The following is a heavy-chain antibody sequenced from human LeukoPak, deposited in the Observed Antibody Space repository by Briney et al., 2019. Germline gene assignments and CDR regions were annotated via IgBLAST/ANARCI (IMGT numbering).Heavy chain of an antibody. J-gene: IGHJ3*02. CDR2: ISYDGSNK. Sequence: GGSLRLSCAASGFTFSSYGMHWVRQAPGKGLEWVAVISYDGSNKYYADSVKGRFTISRDNSKNTLYLQMNSLGAEDTAVYYCARAYTMVRGVSLGCDIWGQGTMVTVSS. V-gene: IGHV3-30*03. D-gene: IGHD3-10*01. CDR3: ARAYTMVRGVSLGCDI. CDR1: GFTFSSYG.